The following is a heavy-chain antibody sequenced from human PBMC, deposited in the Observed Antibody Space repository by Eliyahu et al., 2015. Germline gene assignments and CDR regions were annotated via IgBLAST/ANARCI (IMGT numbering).Heavy chain of an antibody. Sequence: QVQLQESGPGLVKPSETLSLTCXVSGGSIXGYYWSWIRQPAGKGLEWIGRIYTSGNTNYNPSLKSRVTMSVDASKNQVSLGLDSVTAADTAVYYCARGSGYDTRSFDYWGQGTLVTVSS. D-gene: IGHD3-22*01. CDR2: IYTSGNT. CDR3: ARGSGYDTRSFDY. J-gene: IGHJ4*02. CDR1: GGSIXGYY. V-gene: IGHV4-4*07.